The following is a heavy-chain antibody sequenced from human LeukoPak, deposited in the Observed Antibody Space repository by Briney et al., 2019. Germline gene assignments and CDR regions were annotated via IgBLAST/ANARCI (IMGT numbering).Heavy chain of an antibody. CDR3: ARQMQSHGNFDS. CDR2: LGIAGDT. J-gene: IGHJ4*02. D-gene: IGHD1-26*01. CDR1: GFTFSSYA. Sequence: GGSLRLSCTASGFTFSSYAMHWVRQPIGKGLEWVSVLGIAGDTFYPGSVKGRFTISRENARNSLYLQMNSLRAEDTAMYYCARQMQSHGNFDSWGQGTLVTVSS. V-gene: IGHV3-13*01.